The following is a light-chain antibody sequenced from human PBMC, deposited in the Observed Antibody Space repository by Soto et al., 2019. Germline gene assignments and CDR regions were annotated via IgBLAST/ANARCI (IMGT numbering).Light chain of an antibody. Sequence: QSALAQPPSVSGSPGQSVTISCTGTIGDVGGYNYVSWYQQHPDIAPKLIISDVSERPSGVPNRFSGSKSGNKASLTISGVQSDDEADYYCCSYAGSYTWIFGGGTKVTVL. CDR1: IGDVGGYNY. CDR3: CSYAGSYTWI. V-gene: IGLV2-11*01. J-gene: IGLJ2*01. CDR2: DVS.